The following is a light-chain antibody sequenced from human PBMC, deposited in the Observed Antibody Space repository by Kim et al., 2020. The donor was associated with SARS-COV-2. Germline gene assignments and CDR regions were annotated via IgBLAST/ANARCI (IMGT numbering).Light chain of an antibody. CDR3: QQYNDWLYT. CDR2: GAS. Sequence: SVSPGQRATLPCRAGQSVSSNLAWYQQKPGQAPRLLIYGASTRAPGIPARFSGSGSGTEFTLTISSLQSEDFAVYYCQQYNDWLYTFGQGTKLEIK. CDR1: QSVSSN. V-gene: IGKV3-15*01. J-gene: IGKJ2*01.